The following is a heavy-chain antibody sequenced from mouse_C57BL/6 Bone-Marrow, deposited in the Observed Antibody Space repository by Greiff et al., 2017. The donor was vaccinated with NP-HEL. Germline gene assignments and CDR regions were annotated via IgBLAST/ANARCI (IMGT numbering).Heavy chain of an antibody. Sequence: EVMLVESGGGLVKPGGSLKLSCAASGFTFSSYALSWVRQTPEKRLEWVATISDGGSYTYYPDNVKGRFTISRDNAKNNLYLQMSHLKSEDTAMYYCARVYYGFFAYWGQGTLVTVSA. J-gene: IGHJ3*01. CDR2: ISDGGSYT. V-gene: IGHV5-4*03. CDR3: ARVYYGFFAY. D-gene: IGHD2-2*01. CDR1: GFTFSSYA.